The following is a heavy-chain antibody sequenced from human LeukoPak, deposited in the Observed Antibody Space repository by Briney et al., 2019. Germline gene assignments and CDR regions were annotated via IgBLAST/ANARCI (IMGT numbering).Heavy chain of an antibody. CDR3: AKPYYDILTGYFGNYYYYYMDV. J-gene: IGHJ6*03. CDR2: INSDVRST. Sequence: GESLRLSCAAFRFTFSSYWMHWVRQAPGKGLVWVSRINSDVRSTSYANSVKGRFTISRDNAKNTLYLQMNSLRAEDTAVYYCAKPYYDILTGYFGNYYYYYMDVWGKGTTVTISS. CDR1: RFTFSSYW. D-gene: IGHD3-9*01. V-gene: IGHV3-74*01.